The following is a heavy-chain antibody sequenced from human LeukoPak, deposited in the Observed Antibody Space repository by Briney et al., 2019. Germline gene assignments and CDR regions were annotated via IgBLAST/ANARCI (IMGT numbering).Heavy chain of an antibody. D-gene: IGHD5-18*01. CDR1: GFTFSSYA. J-gene: IGHJ4*02. CDR3: AKADRYSYPRGYFDY. Sequence: PGGSLRLSCAASGFTFSSYAMSWVRQAPGKGLEWGSTISGSGGSTYYADSVKGRFTISRDNSKNTLYLQMNSLRAEDTAVYYCAKADRYSYPRGYFDYWGQGTLVTVSS. V-gene: IGHV3-23*01. CDR2: ISGSGGST.